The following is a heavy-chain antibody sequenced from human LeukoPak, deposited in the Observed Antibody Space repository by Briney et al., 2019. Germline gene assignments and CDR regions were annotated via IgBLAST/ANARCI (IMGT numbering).Heavy chain of an antibody. J-gene: IGHJ4*02. D-gene: IGHD2-15*01. Sequence: GGSLRLSCAASGFTFSSYGMHWVRQAPGKGLEWVAVISYDGSNKYYADSVKGRFTISRDNSKYTLYLQMNSLRAEDTAVYYCAKEMGGAIDYWGQGTLVTVSS. CDR1: GFTFSSYG. V-gene: IGHV3-30*18. CDR2: ISYDGSNK. CDR3: AKEMGGAIDY.